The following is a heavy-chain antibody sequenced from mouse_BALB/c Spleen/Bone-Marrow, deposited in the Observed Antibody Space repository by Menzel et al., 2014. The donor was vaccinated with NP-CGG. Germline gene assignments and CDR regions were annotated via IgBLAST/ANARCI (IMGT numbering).Heavy chain of an antibody. CDR2: IDPANGNT. D-gene: IGHD1-1*01. V-gene: IGHV14-3*02. J-gene: IGHJ3*01. Sequence: EVQLQQSGAELVKPGASVKLSCTASGFNIKDPYMHWMKQRPEQGLEWIGRIDPANGNTKYDPKFQGKATITADTSSNTAYLQLSSLTSEDTAVYYCAPYYYGRWFTYWGQGTLVTVSA. CDR1: GFNIKDPY. CDR3: APYYYGRWFTY.